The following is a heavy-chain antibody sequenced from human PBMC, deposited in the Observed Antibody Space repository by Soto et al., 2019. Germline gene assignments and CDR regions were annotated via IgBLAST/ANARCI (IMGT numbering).Heavy chain of an antibody. V-gene: IGHV4-31*03. CDR1: GGSISSGGYY. D-gene: IGHD2-2*01. CDR2: IYNSGST. CDR3: AGIVAAAAAMFDC. Sequence: PSETLSLTCTVSGGSISSGGYYWSWIRQHPGKGLEWIGYIYNSGSTYYNPSLKSRVTISVDTSKNQFSLKLTSVTAADTAVYYCAGIVAAAAAMFDCWGQGTLVTVSS. J-gene: IGHJ4*01.